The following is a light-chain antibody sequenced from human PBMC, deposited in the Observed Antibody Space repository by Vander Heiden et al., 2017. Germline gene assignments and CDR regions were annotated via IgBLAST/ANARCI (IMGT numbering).Light chain of an antibody. Sequence: ILLTQSPATLSLSPGERATLSCRASQSVSSYLAWYQQKPGQDPTLLIYDASNRATGIPARFSSSGSGTDFTLTISSLEPEDVAVYYCQQRSNWPPLTFGGGTKVEIK. CDR2: DAS. CDR3: QQRSNWPPLT. CDR1: QSVSSY. V-gene: IGKV3-11*01. J-gene: IGKJ4*01.